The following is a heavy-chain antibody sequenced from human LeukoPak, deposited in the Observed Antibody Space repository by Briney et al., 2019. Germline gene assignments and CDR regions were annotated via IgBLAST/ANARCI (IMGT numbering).Heavy chain of an antibody. J-gene: IGHJ6*02. V-gene: IGHV3-30*03. CDR2: ISYDGSDT. CDR1: GFTFSSYW. D-gene: IGHD2-2*01. Sequence: GGSLRLSCAASGFTFSSYWMSWVRQAPGKGLEWVALISYDGSDTYYADSVKGRFTISRDNARNTLYLQMNSLSPEDTAAYYCASQSFCGSLTCKDYYYKGMDVRGQGTTVIVSS. CDR3: ASQSFCGSLTCKDYYYKGMDV.